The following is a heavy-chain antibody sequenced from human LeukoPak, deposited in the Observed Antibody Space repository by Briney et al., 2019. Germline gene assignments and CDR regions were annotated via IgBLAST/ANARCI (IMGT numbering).Heavy chain of an antibody. CDR3: ARGEDDYGEYYFDY. CDR2: VYYSGST. Sequence: PSETLSLTCTVSGDSISNYFWGWIRQPPGKGLEWIGYVYYSGSTNFNPSLKSRVTMSLNTSKNQSSLKLRSVTAADTAVYYCARGEDDYGEYYFDYWGQGTLVTVSS. V-gene: IGHV4-59*08. CDR1: GDSISNYF. D-gene: IGHD4-17*01. J-gene: IGHJ4*02.